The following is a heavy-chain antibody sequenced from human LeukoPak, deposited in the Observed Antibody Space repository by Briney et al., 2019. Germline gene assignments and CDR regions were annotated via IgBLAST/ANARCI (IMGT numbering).Heavy chain of an antibody. Sequence: GGSLRLSCVVSGFTFSDYAMSWVRQAPEKGLDWVSVISGSAHKIRYADSVKGRFTISRDNSENTVYLQKNNLRAEDTALYYCAGRPTGYSSGYVYWGQGALVTVSS. CDR3: AGRPTGYSSGYVY. CDR1: GFTFSDYA. J-gene: IGHJ4*02. D-gene: IGHD5-18*01. V-gene: IGHV3-23*01. CDR2: ISGSAHKI.